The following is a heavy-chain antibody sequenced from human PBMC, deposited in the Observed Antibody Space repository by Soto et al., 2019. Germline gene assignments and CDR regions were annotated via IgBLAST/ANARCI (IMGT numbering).Heavy chain of an antibody. D-gene: IGHD1-26*01. CDR3: ARVVGALGHWFDP. CDR1: GYTFTSYG. J-gene: IGHJ5*02. CDR2: ISAYNGNT. V-gene: IGHV1-18*01. Sequence: QVQLVQSGGEVKKPGASVKVSCKASGYTFTSYGISWVRQAPGQGLEWMGRISAYNGNTNYAQKLQGRVTMTTDTDTSTAYMELRSLRPDDTAVYYCARVVGALGHWFDPWGQGTLVTVSS.